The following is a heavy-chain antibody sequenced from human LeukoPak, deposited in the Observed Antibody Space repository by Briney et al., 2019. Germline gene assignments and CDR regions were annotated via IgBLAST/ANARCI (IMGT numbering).Heavy chain of an antibody. CDR2: ISSSSSYI. V-gene: IGHV3-21*01. CDR1: GFSFSSYT. CDR3: ARYGRCGGDCYAS. J-gene: IGHJ4*02. D-gene: IGHD2-21*02. Sequence: GGSLRLSCAASGFSFSSYTMNWVRQAPGKGLEWVSIISSSSSYIYYADSVKGRFTIPRDNAKHALYLQMNSLRVEDTAVYYCARYGRCGGDCYASWGQGTLVTVSS.